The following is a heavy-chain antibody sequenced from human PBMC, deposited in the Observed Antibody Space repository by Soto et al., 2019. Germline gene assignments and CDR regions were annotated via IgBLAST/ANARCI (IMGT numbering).Heavy chain of an antibody. D-gene: IGHD6-13*01. CDR2: ISAYNGKT. CDR1: GYSFTSYG. Sequence: QVQLVQSGAEVKKPGASVKVSWKASGYSFTSYGISWVRQAPGQGLEWRGWISAYNGKTNYEQKFKGRVTMTTDTSTSTAYMELRSLRSDDTAVYYCARESSSSGHDYWGQGTLVTVSS. J-gene: IGHJ4*02. V-gene: IGHV1-18*01. CDR3: ARESSSSGHDY.